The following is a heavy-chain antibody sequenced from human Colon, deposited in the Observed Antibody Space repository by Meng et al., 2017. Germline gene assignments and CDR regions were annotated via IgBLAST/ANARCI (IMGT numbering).Heavy chain of an antibody. D-gene: IGHD1-7*01. V-gene: IGHV4-4*02. CDR2: VYHRGDT. Sequence: EWGPGLVKSSGTLSLTCPVSGDSISSDIWWSWVRQPPGKGLEWIGEVYHRGDTNYNPSLKSRVDISVDKSKNQFYLSLFSVTAADTAVYYCGRDQGRELINHWGQGTLVTVSS. CDR3: GRDQGRELINH. CDR1: GDSISSDIW. J-gene: IGHJ4*02.